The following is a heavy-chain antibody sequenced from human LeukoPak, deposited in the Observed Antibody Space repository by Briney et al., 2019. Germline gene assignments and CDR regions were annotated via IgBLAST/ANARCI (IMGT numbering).Heavy chain of an antibody. CDR3: ARDEALLWFGELLGELFDP. CDR2: INPNSGGT. J-gene: IGHJ5*02. V-gene: IGHV1-2*06. CDR1: GYTFTGYY. Sequence: GASVKVSCKASGYTFTGYYMHWVRQAPGQGLEWMGRINPNSGGTNYAQKFQGRVTMPRDTSISTAYMELSRLRSDDTAVYYCARDEALLWFGELLGELFDPWGQGTLVTVSS. D-gene: IGHD3-10*01.